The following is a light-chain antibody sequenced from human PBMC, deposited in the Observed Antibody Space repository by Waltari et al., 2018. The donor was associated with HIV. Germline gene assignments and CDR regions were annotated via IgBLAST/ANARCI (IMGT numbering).Light chain of an antibody. CDR3: QQTNSCPIT. Sequence: DIQMTPFPSSVSAFVADRVTMTCRAAQGIANWLAWNQQKPGKAPRLLIHGASILQAGVPSRFSGSGSGTYFSLTINSLQPEDYAAYVCQQTNSCPITFGHGTRLDSK. CDR1: QGIANW. V-gene: IGKV1D-12*01. CDR2: GAS. J-gene: IGKJ5*01.